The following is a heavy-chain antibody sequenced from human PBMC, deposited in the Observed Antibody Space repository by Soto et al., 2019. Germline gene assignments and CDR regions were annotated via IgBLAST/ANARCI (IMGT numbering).Heavy chain of an antibody. D-gene: IGHD2-2*01. J-gene: IGHJ6*02. Sequence: GGSLRLSCAASGFTFSSYAMSWVRQAPGKGLEWVSAIRGSGGSTYYADSVKGRFTISRDNSKNTLYLQMNSLRAEDTAVYYCAKDIVVVPAVFRGDVWGQGTTVTVSS. CDR3: AKDIVVVPAVFRGDV. CDR1: GFTFSSYA. V-gene: IGHV3-23*01. CDR2: IRGSGGST.